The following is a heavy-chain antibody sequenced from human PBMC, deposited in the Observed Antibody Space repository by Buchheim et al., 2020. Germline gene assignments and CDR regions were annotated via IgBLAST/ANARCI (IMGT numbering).Heavy chain of an antibody. D-gene: IGHD5-12*01. CDR1: GYTFTSYD. J-gene: IGHJ6*02. CDR2: MNPNSGNT. CDR3: ARWSSLREWLRFAHYGMDV. V-gene: IGHV1-8*01. Sequence: QVQLVQSGAEVKKPGASVKVSCKASGYTFTSYDINWVRQATGQGLEWMGWMNPNSGNTGYAQKSQGRVTMTRNTSISTAYMELSSLRSEDTAVYYCARWSSLREWLRFAHYGMDVWGQGTT.